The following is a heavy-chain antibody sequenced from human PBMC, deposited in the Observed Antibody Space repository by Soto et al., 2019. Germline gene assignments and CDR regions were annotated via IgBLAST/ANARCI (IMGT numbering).Heavy chain of an antibody. D-gene: IGHD2-15*01. Sequence: PGESLKISCKGSGYSFTSYWISWVRQMPGKGLEWMGRIDPSDSYTNYSPSFQGHVTISADKSISTAYLQWSSLKASDTAMYYCARLWGAVAGNRPPRNYYYYGMDVWGQGTTVTVSS. CDR1: GYSFTSYW. CDR3: ARLWGAVAGNRPPRNYYYYGMDV. V-gene: IGHV5-10-1*01. J-gene: IGHJ6*02. CDR2: IDPSDSYT.